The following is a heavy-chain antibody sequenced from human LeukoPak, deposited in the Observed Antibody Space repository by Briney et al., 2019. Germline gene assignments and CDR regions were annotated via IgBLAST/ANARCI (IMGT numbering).Heavy chain of an antibody. D-gene: IGHD5-18*01. CDR1: GYTFSSYT. Sequence: ATVKVSCKTSGYTFSSYTIIWVRQAPGQGLEWMGWINTNTGNPTYAQGFTGRYVFSLDTSVSTAYLQISGLTADDTAVYFCGRDPRLGIRGYTYGYIDYWGQGTLVTVSS. J-gene: IGHJ4*02. CDR2: INTNTGNP. V-gene: IGHV7-4-1*02. CDR3: GRDPRLGIRGYTYGYIDY.